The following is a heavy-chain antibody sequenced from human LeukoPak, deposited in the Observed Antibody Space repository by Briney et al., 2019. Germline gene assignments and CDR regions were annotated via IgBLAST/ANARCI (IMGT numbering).Heavy chain of an antibody. CDR2: IKEDGSEK. J-gene: IGHJ4*02. CDR1: GFTLSGSW. Sequence: GGSLRLSYVASGFTLSGSWMTWVRQAPGKGLEWVANIKEDGSEKYYVDSLKGRFTISRDNDKKSLYLQMNSLRFEDTALYYCARDRAYSSFVYWGQGTLVTVSS. CDR3: ARDRAYSSFVY. D-gene: IGHD1-26*01. V-gene: IGHV3-7*01.